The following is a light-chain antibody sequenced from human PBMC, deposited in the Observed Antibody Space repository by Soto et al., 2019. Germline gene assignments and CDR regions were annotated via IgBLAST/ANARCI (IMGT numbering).Light chain of an antibody. V-gene: IGKV1-39*01. CDR1: QSISSY. CDR3: LQTDSVPYT. J-gene: IGKJ2*01. Sequence: DIQMTQSPSSLSASVGDRVTLTCRASQSISSYLNWYQLKPGRPPKLLIYFASSLQAGVPSRFSGAVSETDFTLTITDLQPEDFTSYFCLQTDSVPYTFGQGT. CDR2: FAS.